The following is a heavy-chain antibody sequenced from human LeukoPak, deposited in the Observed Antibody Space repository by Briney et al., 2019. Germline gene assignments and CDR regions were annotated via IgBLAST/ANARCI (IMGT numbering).Heavy chain of an antibody. J-gene: IGHJ4*02. V-gene: IGHV4-59*01. D-gene: IGHD3-3*01. Sequence: SETLSLTCTVSGGSISSYYWSWIRQPPGKGLEWIGYIYYSGSTNYNPSLKSRVTISVDTSKNQFSLKLSSVTAADTAVYYCARTYYDFWSGYYTGIFDYWGQGTLVTVSS. CDR1: GGSISSYY. CDR2: IYYSGST. CDR3: ARTYYDFWSGYYTGIFDY.